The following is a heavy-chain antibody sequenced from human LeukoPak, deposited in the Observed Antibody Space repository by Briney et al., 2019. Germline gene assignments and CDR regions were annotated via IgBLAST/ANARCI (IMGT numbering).Heavy chain of an antibody. J-gene: IGHJ4*02. CDR3: AKFGVTFDY. Sequence: GGSLRLSCAASGFTFDDYAMHWVRQAPGKGLEWVSGISWNSGSIGYADSVKGRLTISRDNAKNSLYLQMNSLRAEDTALYYCAKFGVTFDYWGQGTLVTVSS. V-gene: IGHV3-9*01. CDR2: ISWNSGSI. D-gene: IGHD3-16*01. CDR1: GFTFDDYA.